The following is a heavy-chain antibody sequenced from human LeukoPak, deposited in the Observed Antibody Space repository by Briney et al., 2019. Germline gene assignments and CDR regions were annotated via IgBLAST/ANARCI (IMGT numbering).Heavy chain of an antibody. V-gene: IGHV1-8*01. CDR1: GYTFTSYD. CDR3: ARVRTVWELLEGYYYYGMDV. D-gene: IGHD1-26*01. Sequence: ASVKVSCKASGYTFTSYDINWVRQATGQGLEWMGWMNPNSGNTGYAQKFQGRVTMTRNTSISTAYMELSSLRSEDTAVYYCARVRTVWELLEGYYYYGMDVWGQGTTVTVSS. J-gene: IGHJ6*02. CDR2: MNPNSGNT.